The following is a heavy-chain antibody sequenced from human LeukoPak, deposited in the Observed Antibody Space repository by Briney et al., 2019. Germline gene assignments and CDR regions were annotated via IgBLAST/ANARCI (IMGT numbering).Heavy chain of an antibody. CDR1: GYTFTSYG. V-gene: IGHV1-18*01. D-gene: IGHD2-21*02. CDR3: ARDWGAYCGGDCYFGY. CDR2: ISAYNGNR. J-gene: IGHJ4*02. Sequence: ASVKVSCKTSGYTFTSYGIIWVRQAPGQGLEWMGWISAYNGNRNYAQKLQGRVTMTTDTSTSTAYMELRSLRSDDTAVYYCARDWGAYCGGDCYFGYWGQGTLVTVSA.